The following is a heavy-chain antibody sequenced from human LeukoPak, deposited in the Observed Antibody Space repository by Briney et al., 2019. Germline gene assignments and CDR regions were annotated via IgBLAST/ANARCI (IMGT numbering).Heavy chain of an antibody. V-gene: IGHV3-23*01. J-gene: IGHJ5*02. Sequence: GGSLRLSCAASGFTFSSYAMSWVRQAPGKGLEWVSAISGRGGSTYYADSVKGRFTISRDNSKNTLYLQMNSLRAEDTAVYYCAKLSYGSGSLRWFDPWGQGTLVTVSS. CDR3: AKLSYGSGSLRWFDP. D-gene: IGHD3-10*01. CDR1: GFTFSSYA. CDR2: ISGRGGST.